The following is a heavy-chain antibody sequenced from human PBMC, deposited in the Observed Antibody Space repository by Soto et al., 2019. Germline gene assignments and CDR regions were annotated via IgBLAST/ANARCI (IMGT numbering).Heavy chain of an antibody. J-gene: IGHJ4*02. CDR1: GGSFSGYY. CDR2: INHSGST. CDR3: ARGRRYVPVAAAGRGGEGLDYFDY. D-gene: IGHD6-13*01. V-gene: IGHV4-34*01. Sequence: SETLSLTCAVYGGSFSGYYWSWIRQPPGKGLEWIGEINHSGSTNYNPSLKSRVTISVDTSKNQFSLKLSSVTAADTAVYYCARGRRYVPVAAAGRGGEGLDYFDYWGQGTLVTVSS.